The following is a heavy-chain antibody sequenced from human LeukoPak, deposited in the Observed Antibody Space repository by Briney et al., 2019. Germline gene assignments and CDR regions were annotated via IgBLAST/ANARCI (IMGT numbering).Heavy chain of an antibody. D-gene: IGHD1-26*01. CDR1: GFTFSSYG. J-gene: IGHJ4*02. CDR2: ISGSGANT. CDR3: AKAPGRYSSLYYFDY. Sequence: GGSLRLSCAASGFTFSSYGMSWVRQAPGKGLEWVSGISGSGANTYHADSVKGRFTISRDNSKNTLYLQINSLRAEDTAVYYCAKAPGRYSSLYYFDYWGQGTLVTVSS. V-gene: IGHV3-23*01.